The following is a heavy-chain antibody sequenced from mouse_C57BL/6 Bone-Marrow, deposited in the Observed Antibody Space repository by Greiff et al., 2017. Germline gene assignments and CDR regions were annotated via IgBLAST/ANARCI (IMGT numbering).Heavy chain of an antibody. CDR3: LRHEILTGFYAMDY. CDR2: ISTDGGFI. Sequence: EVQLVASGGGLVQPGGSRKLSCAASGFTFSSYAMSWVRQTPEKRLEWVAAISTDGGFIYSPDTVKGRFTISRDNAKHTLFLQMSRLRYEDTAMYDCLRHEILTGFYAMDYWGQGTPVTVSA. CDR1: GFTFSSYA. D-gene: IGHD4-1*01. J-gene: IGHJ4*01. V-gene: IGHV5-1*01.